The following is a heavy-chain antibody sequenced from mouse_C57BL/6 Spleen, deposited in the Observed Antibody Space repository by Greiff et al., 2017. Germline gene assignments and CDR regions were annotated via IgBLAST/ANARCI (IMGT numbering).Heavy chain of an antibody. CDR1: GFTFSSYA. CDR2: ISDGGSYT. CDR3: ARENYGSSSAWFAY. D-gene: IGHD1-1*01. Sequence: EVQRVESGGGLVKPGGSLKLSCAASGFTFSSYAMSWVRQTPEKRLEWVATISDGGSYTYSPDNVKGRFTLSRDNAKNNLYLQRGHLKSEDTAIYYCARENYGSSSAWFAYWGQGTLVTVSA. J-gene: IGHJ3*01. V-gene: IGHV5-4*01.